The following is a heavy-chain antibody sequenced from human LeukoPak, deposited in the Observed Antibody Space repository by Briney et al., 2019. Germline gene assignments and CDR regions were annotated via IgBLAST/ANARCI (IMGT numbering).Heavy chain of an antibody. J-gene: IGHJ4*03. Sequence: GESLKISCRASGYSFTSYEIGWVRQMPGKGLEWMGIIYPGDSDTRYSPSFQGQVTISADKSISTAYLQWSSLKASDTAMYYCARSYCSSTSCPAYFYYSGHGTLVTVSS. V-gene: IGHV5-51*01. CDR1: GYSFTSYE. CDR3: ARSYCSSTSCPAYFYY. CDR2: IYPGDSDT. D-gene: IGHD2-2*01.